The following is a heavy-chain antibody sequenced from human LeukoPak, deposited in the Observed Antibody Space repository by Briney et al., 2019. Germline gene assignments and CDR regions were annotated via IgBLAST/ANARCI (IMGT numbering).Heavy chain of an antibody. D-gene: IGHD3-3*01. J-gene: IGHJ6*03. CDR1: GGTFSSYA. CDR3: ARVEEFRDHDLNYYYYMDV. CDR2: IIPIFGTA. Sequence: ASVKVSCKASGGTFSSYAISWVRQAPGQGLEWMGGIIPIFGTANYAQKFQGRVTITADESTSTAYMELSSLRSEDTAVYYCARVEEFRDHDLNYYYYMDVWGQGTMVTVSS. V-gene: IGHV1-69*13.